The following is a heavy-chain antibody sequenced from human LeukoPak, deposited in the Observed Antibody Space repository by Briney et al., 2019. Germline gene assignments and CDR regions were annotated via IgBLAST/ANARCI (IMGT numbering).Heavy chain of an antibody. CDR3: AKGEESGY. J-gene: IGHJ4*02. V-gene: IGHV3-48*01. CDR2: ISSSSSTI. CDR1: GFTFSSYS. D-gene: IGHD1-26*01. Sequence: PGGSLRLSCAASGFTFSSYSMNWVRQAPGKGLEWVSYISSSSSTIYYADSVKGRFTISRDNAKNSLYLQMNSLRAEDTAVYYCAKGEESGYWGQGTLVTVSS.